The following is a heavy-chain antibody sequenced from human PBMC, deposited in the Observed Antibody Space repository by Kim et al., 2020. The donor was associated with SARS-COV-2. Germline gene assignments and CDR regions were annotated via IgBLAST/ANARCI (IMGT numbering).Heavy chain of an antibody. Sequence: GGSLRLSCTASGFNFGDYGMSWVRQAPGKGLEWVGFIRSKAYGGTTEYAASVKGRFTISRDDSKSIAYLQMNSLKTEDTAVYYCTRVEVVGGIDGDIRDYWGQGTLVTVSS. J-gene: IGHJ4*02. CDR1: GFNFGDYG. V-gene: IGHV3-49*04. CDR2: IRSKAYGGTT. CDR3: TRVEVVGGIDGDIRDY. D-gene: IGHD4-17*01.